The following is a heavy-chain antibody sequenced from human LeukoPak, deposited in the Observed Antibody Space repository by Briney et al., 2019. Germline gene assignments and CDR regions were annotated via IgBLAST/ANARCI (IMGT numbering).Heavy chain of an antibody. CDR1: GGSISSYY. J-gene: IGHJ4*02. CDR2: IYYSGST. Sequence: KPSETLSLTCTVSGGSISSYYWSWIRQPPGKGLEWIGYIYYSGSTNYNPSLKSRVTISVDTSKNQFSLKLSSVTAADTAVYYCARGVLFGYWGQGTLVTVSS. CDR3: ARGVLFGY. V-gene: IGHV4-59*12.